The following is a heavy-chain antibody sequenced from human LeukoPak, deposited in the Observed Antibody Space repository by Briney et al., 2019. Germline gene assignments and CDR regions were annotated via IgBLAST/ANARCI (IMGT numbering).Heavy chain of an antibody. V-gene: IGHV3-23*01. Sequence: GGSLRLSCAASGFAFSTFAMGWVRQSPGKGLEWLSTINGGGNTAFYADSVKGRFTISRDNSKNTLYLHMDSLRPDDAAIYYCTKELHVAVAVADYYYFYMNVWGRGTAVTVSS. CDR2: INGGGNTA. J-gene: IGHJ6*03. D-gene: IGHD6-19*01. CDR1: GFAFSTFA. CDR3: TKELHVAVAVADYYYFYMNV.